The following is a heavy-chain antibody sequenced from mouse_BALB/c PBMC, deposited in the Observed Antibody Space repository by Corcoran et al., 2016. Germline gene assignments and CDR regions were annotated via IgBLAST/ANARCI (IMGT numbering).Heavy chain of an antibody. CDR1: GYSFTGYY. D-gene: IGHD1-1*01. CDR3: ARGYYYGSSYTYYAMDY. V-gene: IGHV1S34*01. J-gene: IGHJ4*01. CDR2: ISCYNGAT. Sequence: LVKTGASVKISCKASGYSFTGYYMHWVKQSHGKSLEWIGYISCYNGATSYNQKFKGKATFTVDTSSSTAYMQFNSLTSEDSAVYYCARGYYYGSSYTYYAMDYWGQGTSVTASS.